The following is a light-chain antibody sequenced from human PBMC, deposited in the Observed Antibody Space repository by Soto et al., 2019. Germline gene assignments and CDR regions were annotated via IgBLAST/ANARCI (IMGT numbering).Light chain of an antibody. CDR1: QSISSN. CDR3: QQYNSTPLT. CDR2: RTS. Sequence: EIVMTQSPATLSVSPGERATLSCRASQSISSNLAWYQQKPGQAPRLLMFRTSSRATGFPARFSGSGSGTDFTLTISSLQPDDFATYYCQQYNSTPLTFGGGTKVDIK. J-gene: IGKJ4*01. V-gene: IGKV3-15*01.